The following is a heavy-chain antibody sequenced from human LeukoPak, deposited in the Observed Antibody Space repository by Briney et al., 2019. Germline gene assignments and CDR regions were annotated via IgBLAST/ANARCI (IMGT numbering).Heavy chain of an antibody. CDR1: GFTFSSYA. CDR2: ISGSGGST. Sequence: GGSLRLSCAASGFTFSSYAMSWVRQVPGKGLEWVSAISGSGGSTYYADSVKGRFTISRDNSKNTLYLQMNSLRAEDTAVYYCAKDYYDSSGYYNWFDPWGQGTLVTVSS. J-gene: IGHJ5*02. CDR3: AKDYYDSSGYYNWFDP. D-gene: IGHD3-22*01. V-gene: IGHV3-23*01.